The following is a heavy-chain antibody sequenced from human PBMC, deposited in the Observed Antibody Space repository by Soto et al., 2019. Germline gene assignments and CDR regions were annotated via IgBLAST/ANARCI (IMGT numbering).Heavy chain of an antibody. D-gene: IGHD2-2*01. Sequence: EVQVVESGGGLVKPGGSLRLFCAASGFTFSEYSFLWVRQAPGKGLEWLSFIANGDNHIFYSDSVKGRFTISRDNAKNSVYLQLNSLRADDSAVYYCARENGHCTDACNRGAFDIWGQGTMVTVSS. CDR3: ARENGHCTDACNRGAFDI. V-gene: IGHV3-21*01. J-gene: IGHJ3*02. CDR2: IANGDNHI. CDR1: GFTFSEYS.